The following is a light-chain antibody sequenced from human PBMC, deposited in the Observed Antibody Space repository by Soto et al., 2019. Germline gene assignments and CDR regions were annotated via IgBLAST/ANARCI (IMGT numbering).Light chain of an antibody. Sequence: QSALTQPRSVSGSPGQSVTISCTGTSSDVGGYNYVSWYQQHPGKAPKLMIYDVSKRPSGVPDRFSGPKSGNTASLTISGLQPEDEADYYCCSYAGSYTFVVFGGGTQLTVL. J-gene: IGLJ2*01. CDR1: SSDVGGYNY. V-gene: IGLV2-11*01. CDR3: CSYAGSYTFVV. CDR2: DVS.